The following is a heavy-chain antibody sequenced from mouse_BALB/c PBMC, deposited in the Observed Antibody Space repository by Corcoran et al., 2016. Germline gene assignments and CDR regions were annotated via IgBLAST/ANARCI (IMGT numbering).Heavy chain of an antibody. J-gene: IGHJ3*01. CDR1: GYSFTSYY. V-gene: IGHV1S135*01. D-gene: IGHD2-1*01. Sequence: EIQLEQSGPELMKPGASVKISCKASGYSFTSYYMHWVKQSHGKSLEWIGYIDPFNGGTSYNQKFKGKATLTVDKSSSTAYMHLSSLTSEDSAVYYCARGSGNYGSWFAYWGQGTLVTVSA. CDR3: ARGSGNYGSWFAY. CDR2: IDPFNGGT.